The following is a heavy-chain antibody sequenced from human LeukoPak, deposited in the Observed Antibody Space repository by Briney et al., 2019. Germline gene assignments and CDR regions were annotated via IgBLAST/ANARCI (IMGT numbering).Heavy chain of an antibody. CDR1: GFTFSSYS. CDR3: ARDLGVKDYYDSSGYYPEAFQH. V-gene: IGHV3-21*01. Sequence: GGSLRLSCAASGFTFSSYSMNWVRQAPGKGLEWVSSISSSSSYIYYADSVKGRFTISRDNAKNSLYLQMNSLRAEDTAVYYCARDLGVKDYYDSSGYYPEAFQHWGQGTLVTVSS. J-gene: IGHJ1*01. D-gene: IGHD3-22*01. CDR2: ISSSSSYI.